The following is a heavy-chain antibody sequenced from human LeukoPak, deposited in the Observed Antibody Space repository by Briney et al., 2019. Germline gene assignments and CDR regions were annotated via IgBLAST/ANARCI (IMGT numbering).Heavy chain of an antibody. CDR3: ARDLSMIVDY. CDR1: GFTISSHW. Sequence: GGSLRLSCAASGFTISSHWMHWVRQGPGKGLEWAAYINQDGSEKYYVDSVKGRFTISRDNAKNSLYLQMTSLRAEDTAVYYCARDLSMIVDYWGQGTLVTVSS. D-gene: IGHD3-16*01. V-gene: IGHV3-7*01. J-gene: IGHJ4*02. CDR2: INQDGSEK.